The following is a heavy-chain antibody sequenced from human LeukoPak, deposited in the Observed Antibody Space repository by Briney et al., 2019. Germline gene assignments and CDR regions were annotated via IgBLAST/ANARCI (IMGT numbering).Heavy chain of an antibody. Sequence: SETLSLTCTVSGGSICSGGYYWSWLLQHPGKGLGWIGFIYCSGSTYYNPSLKSRVTISVDTSKNQFSLKLSSVTAADTAVYYWARSGYYYDSSGYQYYFDYWGQGTLVTVSS. D-gene: IGHD3-22*01. V-gene: IGHV4-31*03. CDR3: ARSGYYYDSSGYQYYFDY. J-gene: IGHJ4*02. CDR2: IYCSGST. CDR1: GGSICSGGYY.